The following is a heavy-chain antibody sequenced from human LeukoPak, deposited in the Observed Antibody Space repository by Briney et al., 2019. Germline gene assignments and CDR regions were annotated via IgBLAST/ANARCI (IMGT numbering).Heavy chain of an antibody. J-gene: IGHJ4*02. CDR1: GYTFTSYY. V-gene: IGHV1-46*01. Sequence: ASVKVSCKASGYTFTSYYMHWVRQAPGQGLEWMGIINPSGGSTSYAQKFQGRVTMTMDTSTSTVYMELSSLRSEDTAVYYCARVGAPYSSGWSIFFDYWGQGTLVTVPS. D-gene: IGHD6-19*01. CDR3: ARVGAPYSSGWSIFFDY. CDR2: INPSGGST.